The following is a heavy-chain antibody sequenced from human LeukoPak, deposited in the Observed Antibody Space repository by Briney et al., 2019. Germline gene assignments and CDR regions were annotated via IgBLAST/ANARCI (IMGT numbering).Heavy chain of an antibody. D-gene: IGHD3-22*01. V-gene: IGHV4-39*01. CDR3: ARLQYYDSRGYYYGFDY. J-gene: IGHJ4*02. CDR1: VGSITSGNYL. CDR2: ISYSGNT. Sequence: SEALSLTCTVSVGSITSGNYLWGWIRQPPGKGLEWIGSISYSGNTYYNPSLKSRVTISVDTSKNQISLKLNSMTAADTAVYYCARLQYYDSRGYYYGFDYWGQGTLVAVSS.